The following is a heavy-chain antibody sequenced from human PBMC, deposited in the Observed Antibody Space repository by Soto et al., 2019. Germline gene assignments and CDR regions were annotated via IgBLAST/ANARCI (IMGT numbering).Heavy chain of an antibody. CDR3: TTAEYAEYSRPPGSVY. V-gene: IGHV3-15*07. CDR1: GFTFSNAW. J-gene: IGHJ4*02. D-gene: IGHD6-6*01. CDR2: IKSKTDGGTT. Sequence: GCLRLSCAASGFTFSNAWMNWVRQAPGKGLEWVGRIKSKTDGGTTDYAAPVKGRFTISRDDSKNTLYLQMNSLKTEDTAVYYCTTAEYAEYSRPPGSVYWGQGTLVTVSS.